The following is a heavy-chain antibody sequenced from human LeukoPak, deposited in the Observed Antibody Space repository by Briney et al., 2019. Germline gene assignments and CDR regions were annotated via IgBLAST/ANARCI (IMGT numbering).Heavy chain of an antibody. D-gene: IGHD5-12*01. Sequence: PSETLSLTCTVSGGSISSSSYYWGWIRQPPGKGLEWIGSIYYSGSTYYNPSLKSRVTISVDTSKNQFSLKLSSVTAADTAVYYCAKRSKWLRFHWFDPWGQGTLVTVSS. CDR2: IYYSGST. J-gene: IGHJ5*02. V-gene: IGHV4-39*01. CDR1: GGSISSSSYY. CDR3: AKRSKWLRFHWFDP.